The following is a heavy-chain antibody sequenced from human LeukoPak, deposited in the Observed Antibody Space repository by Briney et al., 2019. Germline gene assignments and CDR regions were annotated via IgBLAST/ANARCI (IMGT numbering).Heavy chain of an antibody. V-gene: IGHV4-4*02. CDR2: IHHSGGT. CDR1: GGSVSRNW. Sequence: SGTLSLTCAVSGGSVSRNWWSWVRQPPGKGLEWIGEIHHSGGTNYNPSLKSRVTMSLDKSNNQFSLKLSSVTAADTAVYYCARGPKWELPEDYWGQGTLVTVSS. D-gene: IGHD1-26*01. CDR3: ARGPKWELPEDY. J-gene: IGHJ4*02.